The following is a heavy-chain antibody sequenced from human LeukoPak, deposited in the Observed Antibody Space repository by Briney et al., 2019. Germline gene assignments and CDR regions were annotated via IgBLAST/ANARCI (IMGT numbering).Heavy chain of an antibody. CDR1: GFTFSSYG. V-gene: IGHV3-30*02. J-gene: IGHJ3*02. Sequence: GGSLRLSCAASGFTFSSYGMHWVRQAPGKGLEWVAFIRYDGSNKYYADSVKGRFTISRDNSKNTLYLQMNSLRAEDTAVYYCAKRVAPGYCSGGSCYAFDIWGQGTMVTVSS. CDR3: AKRVAPGYCSGGSCYAFDI. D-gene: IGHD2-15*01. CDR2: IRYDGSNK.